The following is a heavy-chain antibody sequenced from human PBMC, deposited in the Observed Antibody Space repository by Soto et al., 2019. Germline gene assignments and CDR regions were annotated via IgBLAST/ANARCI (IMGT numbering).Heavy chain of an antibody. CDR1: GGSFSGYY. D-gene: IGHD1-1*01. CDR3: ARGWNYYSMDV. J-gene: IGHJ6*04. CDR2: INHSGST. V-gene: IGHV4-34*01. Sequence: ETLSLTCAVYGGSFSGYYWSWIRQPPGKGLGWIGEINHSGSTNYNPSLKSRVTISVDTSKNQFSLKLSSVTAADTAVYYCARGWNYYSMDVWGKGTTVTVSS.